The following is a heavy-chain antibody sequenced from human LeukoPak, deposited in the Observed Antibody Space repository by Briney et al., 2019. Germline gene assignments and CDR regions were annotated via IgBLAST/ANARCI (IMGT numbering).Heavy chain of an antibody. CDR2: INHSGST. CDR1: GGSFSGYY. V-gene: IGHV4-34*01. CDR3: ARYYYDSSGSGAYYFDY. D-gene: IGHD3-22*01. J-gene: IGHJ4*02. Sequence: PSETLSLTCAVYGGSFSGYYWRWIRQPPGKGLEWIGEINHSGSTNYNPSLKSRVTISVDTSKNQFSLKLSSVTAADTAVYYCARYYYDSSGSGAYYFDYWGQGTLVTVSS.